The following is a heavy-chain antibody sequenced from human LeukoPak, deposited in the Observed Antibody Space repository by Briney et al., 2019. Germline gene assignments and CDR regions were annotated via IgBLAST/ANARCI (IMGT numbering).Heavy chain of an antibody. D-gene: IGHD3-10*01. CDR3: ARDGESPPDSSFDY. CDR2: IYTSVST. J-gene: IGHJ4*02. V-gene: IGHV4-4*07. CDR1: GGSISSYY. Sequence: SETLSLTCTVSGGSISSYYWSWIRQPAGKGLGWIGRIYTSVSTNYNPSLKSRVTMSVDTSKNQFSLKLSSVTAADTAVYYCARDGESPPDSSFDYWGQGTLVTVSS.